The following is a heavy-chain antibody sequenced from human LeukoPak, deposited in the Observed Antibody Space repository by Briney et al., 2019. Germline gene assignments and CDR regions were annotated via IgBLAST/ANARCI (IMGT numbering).Heavy chain of an antibody. CDR2: INSDGSST. Sequence: GGSLRLSCAASGFTFSSYWMHWVRQAPGKGLVWVSRINSDGSSTGYADFVKGRFTIPRDNAKNTLYLQMNSLRAEDTAVYYCTRGTDGYNPFDYWGQGTLVTVSS. V-gene: IGHV3-74*01. CDR3: TRGTDGYNPFDY. J-gene: IGHJ4*02. D-gene: IGHD5-24*01. CDR1: GFTFSSYW.